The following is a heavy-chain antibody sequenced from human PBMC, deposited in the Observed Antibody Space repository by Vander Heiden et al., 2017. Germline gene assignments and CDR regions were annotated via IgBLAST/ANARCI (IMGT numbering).Heavy chain of an antibody. Sequence: QLQLQESGPGLVKPSQPLSLTCPVSGGSINISGYYWGWIRQPPGKGLEWIGSLSYSGSTYYSPSLKSRVTISVDTSKNQFSLKLSSVTAADTAVYYCARHVDGSGGLGDFDYWGQGTLVIVSS. CDR2: LSYSGST. V-gene: IGHV4-39*01. CDR3: ARHVDGSGGLGDFDY. J-gene: IGHJ4*02. D-gene: IGHD2-15*01. CDR1: GGSINISGYY.